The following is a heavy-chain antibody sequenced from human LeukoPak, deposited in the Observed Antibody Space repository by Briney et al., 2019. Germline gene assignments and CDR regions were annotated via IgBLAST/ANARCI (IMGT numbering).Heavy chain of an antibody. V-gene: IGHV3-23*01. CDR2: ISGSGGST. D-gene: IGHD2-15*01. CDR1: GFTFSNYA. Sequence: GGSLRLSCAASGFTFSNYAMSWVRQAPGKGLEWVSSISGSGGSTYYADSVKGRFSISRDNAKNTLYLQMNSLRAEDTAVYYCARDTGYCSGGSQCDYFDYWGQGTLVTVSS. J-gene: IGHJ4*02. CDR3: ARDTGYCSGGSQCDYFDY.